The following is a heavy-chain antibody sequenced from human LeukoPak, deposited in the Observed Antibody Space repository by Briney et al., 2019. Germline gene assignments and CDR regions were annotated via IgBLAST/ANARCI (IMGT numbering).Heavy chain of an antibody. J-gene: IGHJ3*02. V-gene: IGHV1-18*01. CDR1: GYVFSSYG. Sequence: GASVKVSCKASGYVFSSYGITWVRQAPGEGLEWMGWITAYNANTNYAQKFQDRVTMTTDTSTTTAYMEVKNLTSDDTAIYYCARVRLYGGLEVALDIWGQGTMVTVSS. D-gene: IGHD2-21*01. CDR2: ITAYNANT. CDR3: ARVRLYGGLEVALDI.